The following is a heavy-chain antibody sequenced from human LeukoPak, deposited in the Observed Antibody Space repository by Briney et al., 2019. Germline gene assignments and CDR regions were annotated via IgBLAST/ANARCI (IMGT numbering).Heavy chain of an antibody. CDR1: GFTFSSYG. D-gene: IGHD1-14*01. V-gene: IGHV3-23*01. CDR2: ISGSGGST. Sequence: PGGSLRLSCAASGFTFSSYGMGWVRQAPGKGLEWVSAISGSGGSTYYADSVKGRFTISRDNSKNTLYLQMNSLRAEHTAVYYCATDIGPGHPLGWFDPWGQGTLVTVSS. J-gene: IGHJ5*02. CDR3: ATDIGPGHPLGWFDP.